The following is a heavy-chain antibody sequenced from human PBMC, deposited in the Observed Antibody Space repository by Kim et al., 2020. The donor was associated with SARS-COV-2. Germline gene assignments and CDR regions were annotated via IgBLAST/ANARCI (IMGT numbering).Heavy chain of an antibody. CDR3: ARPAMADYFIYYFDY. D-gene: IGHD2-2*01. V-gene: IGHV4-39*01. CDR1: GGSISSSSYY. Sequence: SETLSLTCTVSGGSISSSSYYWGWIRQPPGKGLEWIGSIYYSGSTYYNPSLKSRVTISVDTSKNQFSLKLSSVTAADTAVYYCARPAMADYFIYYFDYWGQGTLVTVSS. CDR2: IYYSGST. J-gene: IGHJ4*02.